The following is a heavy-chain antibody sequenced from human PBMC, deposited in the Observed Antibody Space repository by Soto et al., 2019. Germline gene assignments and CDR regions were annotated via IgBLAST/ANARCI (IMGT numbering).Heavy chain of an antibody. J-gene: IGHJ3*02. Sequence: GGSLRLSCEGSGFTVISHGMTWIRQAPGKGPEWVSTVTADGGTYYADSVKGRFAMSRDTSENTLYLQMNSLGAEDTAAYYCAPHVSCSGGSCQYDAFAIRGQGTMLTVSS. D-gene: IGHD2-15*01. CDR3: APHVSCSGGSCQYDAFAI. CDR2: VTADGGT. V-gene: IGHV3-23*01. CDR1: GFTVISHG.